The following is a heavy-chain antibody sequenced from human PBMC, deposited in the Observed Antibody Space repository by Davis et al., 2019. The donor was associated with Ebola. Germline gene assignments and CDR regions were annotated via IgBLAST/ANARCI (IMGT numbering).Heavy chain of an antibody. V-gene: IGHV1-3*01. D-gene: IGHD2-15*01. J-gene: IGHJ6*04. CDR3: ARELVVVVAAHYYYYGMDV. CDR2: INAGNGNT. CDR1: GYTFTSYA. Sequence: ASVKVSCKASGYTFTSYAMHWVRQAPGQRLEWMGWINAGNGNTKYSQKLQGRVTMTTDTSTSTAYMELRSLRSDDTAVYYCARELVVVVAAHYYYYGMDVWGKGTTVTVSS.